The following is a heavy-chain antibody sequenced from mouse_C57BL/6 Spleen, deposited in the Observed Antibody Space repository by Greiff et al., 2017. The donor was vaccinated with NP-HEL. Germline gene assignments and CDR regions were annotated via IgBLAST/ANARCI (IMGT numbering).Heavy chain of an antibody. CDR3: ARRGYGNYYAMDY. V-gene: IGHV1-63*01. CDR2: IYPGGGYT. J-gene: IGHJ4*01. CDR1: GYTFTNYW. D-gene: IGHD2-10*02. Sequence: VMLVESGAELVRPGTSVKMSCKASGYTFTNYWIGWAKQRPGHGLEWIGDIYPGGGYTNYNEKFKGKATLTADKSSSTAYMQFSSLTSEDSAIYYCARRGYGNYYAMDYWGQGTSVTVSS.